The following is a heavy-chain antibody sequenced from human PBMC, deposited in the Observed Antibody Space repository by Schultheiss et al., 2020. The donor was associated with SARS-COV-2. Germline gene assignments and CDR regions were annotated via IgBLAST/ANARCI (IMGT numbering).Heavy chain of an antibody. CDR3: ARVMEQLAFGGMDV. Sequence: GGSLRLSCAASGFTFSSYWMHWVRQAPGKGLVWVSRINSDGSSTNYADSVKGRFTISRDNVKNTLYLQMKSLRAEDTAVYYCARVMEQLAFGGMDVWGQGTTVTVSS. D-gene: IGHD1-26*01. V-gene: IGHV3-74*01. J-gene: IGHJ6*02. CDR1: GFTFSSYW. CDR2: INSDGSST.